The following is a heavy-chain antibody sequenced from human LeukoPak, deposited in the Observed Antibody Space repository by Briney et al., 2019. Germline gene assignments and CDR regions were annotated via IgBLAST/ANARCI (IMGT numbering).Heavy chain of an antibody. D-gene: IGHD2-2*01. CDR2: IYHSGST. J-gene: IGHJ4*02. CDR3: ARKYCSITSCYDGEYYFDY. V-gene: IGHV4-38-2*01. CDR1: GYSISSGYY. Sequence: SETLSLTCAVSGYSISSGYYWGWIRQPPGKGLEWIGSIYHSGSTYYNPSLKSRVTISVDTSKNQFSLKLSSVTAADTAVYYCARKYCSITSCYDGEYYFDYWGQGTLVTVSS.